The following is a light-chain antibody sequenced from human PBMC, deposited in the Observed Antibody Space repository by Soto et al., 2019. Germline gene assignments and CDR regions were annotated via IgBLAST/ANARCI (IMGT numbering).Light chain of an antibody. Sequence: DIAMTQSPDSLAVSLGERATVNCKSSQSVLYSSNNKNYLAWYQQKPGQPPKLLIYWASTRESGVPDRFSGSGSGTDFTLTISSLQAEDMAIYYCQQYYSTPPTFGQGTKVEIK. V-gene: IGKV4-1*01. CDR3: QQYYSTPPT. CDR2: WAS. J-gene: IGKJ1*01. CDR1: QSVLYSSNNKNY.